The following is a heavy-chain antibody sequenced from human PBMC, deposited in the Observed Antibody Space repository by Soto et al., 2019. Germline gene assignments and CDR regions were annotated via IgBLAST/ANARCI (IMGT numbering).Heavy chain of an antibody. D-gene: IGHD6-13*01. Sequence: GGSLRLSCAASGFTVSSNYMSWVRQAPGKGLEWVSVIYSGGSTYYADSVKGRFTISRDNSKNTRYLQMNSLRAEDTAVYYCARGSSSWYYFDYWGQGTLVTVSS. CDR1: GFTVSSNY. CDR2: IYSGGST. CDR3: ARGSSSWYYFDY. V-gene: IGHV3-66*01. J-gene: IGHJ4*02.